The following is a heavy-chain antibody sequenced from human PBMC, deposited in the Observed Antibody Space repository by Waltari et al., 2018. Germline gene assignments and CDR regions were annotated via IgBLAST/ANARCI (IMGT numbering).Heavy chain of an antibody. Sequence: QVQLQESGPGLVKPSETLSLTCAVSGGSLSGYYCNWIRQTPGKGLDWIGYIGGGTGTTYYNPSLKSRVTISTDTSNNQFSLKLTSVTAADTAVYYCATSTAGWFDYWGQGVLVTVSS. CDR3: ATSTAGWFDY. D-gene: IGHD2-8*02. J-gene: IGHJ4*02. CDR1: GGSLSGYY. V-gene: IGHV4-59*12. CDR2: IGGGTGTT.